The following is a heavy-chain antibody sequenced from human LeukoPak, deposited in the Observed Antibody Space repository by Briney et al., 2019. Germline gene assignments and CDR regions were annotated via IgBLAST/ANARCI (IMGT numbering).Heavy chain of an antibody. J-gene: IGHJ4*02. CDR1: GFTFSSYW. CDR3: AKYSSSWYSSPFDY. CDR2: ISGSGGST. V-gene: IGHV3-23*01. D-gene: IGHD6-13*01. Sequence: GGSLRLSCAASGFTFSSYWMSWVRQAPGEGLEWVSAISGSGGSTYYADTVKGRFTISRDNSKNTLYLQMNSLKAEDTAVYYCAKYSSSWYSSPFDYWGQGTLVTVSS.